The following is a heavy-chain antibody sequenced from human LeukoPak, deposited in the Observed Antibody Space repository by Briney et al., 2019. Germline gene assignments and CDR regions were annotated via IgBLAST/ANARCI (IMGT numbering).Heavy chain of an antibody. V-gene: IGHV4-59*01. CDR2: IYYGGST. D-gene: IGHD2-2*01. CDR3: ARTRGDIVVVPAADAPFDY. CDR1: GGSISSYY. J-gene: IGHJ4*02. Sequence: SETLSLTCTVSGGSISSYYWSWIRQPPGKGLEWIGYIYYGGSTNYNPSLKSRVTISVDTSKNQFSLKLSSVTAADTAVYYCARTRGDIVVVPAADAPFDYWGQGTLVTVSS.